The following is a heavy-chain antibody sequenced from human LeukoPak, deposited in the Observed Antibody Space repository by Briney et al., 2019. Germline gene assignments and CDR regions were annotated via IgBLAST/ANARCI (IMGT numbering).Heavy chain of an antibody. CDR1: GYTFTSYY. CDR2: FDPEDGET. Sequence: ASVKVSCKASGYTFTSYYMHWVRQAPGKGLEWMGGFDPEDGETIYAQKFQGRVTMTEDTSTDTAYMELSSLRSEDTAVYYCASIAVAEAVDWFDPWGQGTLVTVSS. V-gene: IGHV1-24*01. CDR3: ASIAVAEAVDWFDP. D-gene: IGHD6-19*01. J-gene: IGHJ5*02.